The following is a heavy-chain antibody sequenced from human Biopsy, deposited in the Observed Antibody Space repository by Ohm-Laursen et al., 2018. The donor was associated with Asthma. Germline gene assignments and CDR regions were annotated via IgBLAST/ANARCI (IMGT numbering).Heavy chain of an antibody. CDR3: ARAVSSSSYWYFDL. D-gene: IGHD6-6*01. CDR1: GDAMSTSGSY. CDR2: IYYSGRT. J-gene: IGHJ2*01. V-gene: IGHV4-39*02. Sequence: GTLSLTCIVSGDAMSTSGSYWGWIRQSPGKGLEWIGSIYYSGRTYYNPSLESRVTISADTPKNHFSLKVTSVTAADTAVYYCARAVSSSSYWYFDLWGRGDLVTVSS.